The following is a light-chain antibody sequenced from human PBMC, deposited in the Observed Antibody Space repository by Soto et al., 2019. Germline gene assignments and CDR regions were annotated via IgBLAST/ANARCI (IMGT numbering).Light chain of an antibody. Sequence: DIQMTQSPSSLSASVGDRFTVACRASQRISTWLAWYKQKPGKAPTLLIYDASILKSGVSSTFNGNGSGTEFALTVSSLHPDDFATYYCLQYLTYPWTFGQGTKVDIK. CDR1: QRISTW. J-gene: IGKJ1*01. CDR2: DAS. CDR3: LQYLTYPWT. V-gene: IGKV1-5*01.